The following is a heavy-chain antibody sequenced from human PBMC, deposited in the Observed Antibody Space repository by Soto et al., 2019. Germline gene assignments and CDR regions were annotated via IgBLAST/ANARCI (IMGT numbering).Heavy chain of an antibody. D-gene: IGHD2-2*01. CDR2: ISVYNGDT. Sequence: QVQLVQSGAEVKKPGASVKVSCKASGYSFSSYGVTWVRQAPGQGLEWMGLISVYNGDTNYAQNFQDRVTMTTDTSTKTAYMDLRSPRFDDTAVYYCASTQGSGYCSSASCRNGMDVWDQGTTVTVSS. CDR1: GYSFSSYG. J-gene: IGHJ6*02. V-gene: IGHV1-18*01. CDR3: ASTQGSGYCSSASCRNGMDV.